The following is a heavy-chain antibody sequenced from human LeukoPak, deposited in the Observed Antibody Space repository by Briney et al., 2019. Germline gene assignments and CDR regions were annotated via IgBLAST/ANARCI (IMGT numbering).Heavy chain of an antibody. D-gene: IGHD3-10*01. CDR1: GFTFSSYW. V-gene: IGHV3-74*01. CDR2: IYSHGSST. CDR3: AREVLTRDAFDI. Sequence: PGGSLRLSCAASGFTFSSYWMHWVRQAPGKGLVWVSRIYSHGSSTSYADSVKGRSTISRDIAKNTLYLQMNSLRAEDTAVYYCAREVLTRDAFDIWGQGTMVTVSS. J-gene: IGHJ3*02.